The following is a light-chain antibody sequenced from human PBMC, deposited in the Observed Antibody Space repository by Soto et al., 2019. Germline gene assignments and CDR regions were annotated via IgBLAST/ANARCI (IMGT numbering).Light chain of an antibody. CDR2: EVN. CDR1: SSDVGGYTY. CDR3: CSYTSSSTLV. V-gene: IGLV2-14*01. Sequence: QSVLTQHASVSGSPGQSITISCTGASSDVGGYTYVSWYQQHPGKAPKLMIYEVNKRPSGVSNRFSGSKSGNTASLTISGLQAEDEADYYCCSYTSSSTLVFGTGTKVTVL. J-gene: IGLJ1*01.